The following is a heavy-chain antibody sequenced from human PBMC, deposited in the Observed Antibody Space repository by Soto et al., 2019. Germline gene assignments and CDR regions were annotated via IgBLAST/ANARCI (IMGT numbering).Heavy chain of an antibody. CDR1: GFTFSSYG. Sequence: GGSLRLSCTASGFTFSSYGMHWVRQAPGKGLEWVAVISYDGSNKYYADSVKGRFTIPRDNSKNTLYLQMNSLRAEDTAVYYCAKDRGIAARRGWFDPWGQGTLVTVSS. CDR2: ISYDGSNK. D-gene: IGHD6-6*01. V-gene: IGHV3-30*18. J-gene: IGHJ5*02. CDR3: AKDRGIAARRGWFDP.